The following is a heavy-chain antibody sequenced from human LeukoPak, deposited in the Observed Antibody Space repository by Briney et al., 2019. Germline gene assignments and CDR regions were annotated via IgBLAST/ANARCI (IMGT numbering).Heavy chain of an antibody. Sequence: PGGSLRLSCAASGFTFSSYGMHWVRQAPGKGLEWVAVISYDGSNKYYADSVKGRFTISRDNSKNTLYLQMNSLRAVDTAVYYCAKDPDSSGWYYFDYWGQGTLVTVSS. CDR3: AKDPDSSGWYYFDY. CDR1: GFTFSSYG. CDR2: ISYDGSNK. V-gene: IGHV3-30*18. D-gene: IGHD6-19*01. J-gene: IGHJ4*02.